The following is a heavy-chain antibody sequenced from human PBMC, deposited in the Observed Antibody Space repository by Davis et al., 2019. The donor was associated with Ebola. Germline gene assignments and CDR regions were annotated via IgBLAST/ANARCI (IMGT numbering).Heavy chain of an antibody. D-gene: IGHD5-18*01. CDR3: ARVAGYSYGYPLDI. CDR1: GGSISSSSYY. V-gene: IGHV4-39*07. CDR2: IYYSGST. Sequence: MPSETLSLTCTVSGGSISSSSYYWGWIRQPPGKGLEWIGSIYYSGSTYYNPSLKSRVTISVDTSKNQFSLKLSSVTAADTAVYYCARVAGYSYGYPLDIWGQGTMVTVSS. J-gene: IGHJ3*02.